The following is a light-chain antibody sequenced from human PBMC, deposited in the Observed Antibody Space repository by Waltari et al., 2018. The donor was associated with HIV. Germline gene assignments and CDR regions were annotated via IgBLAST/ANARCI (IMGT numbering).Light chain of an antibody. V-gene: IGLV3-21*04. Sequence: SYVLTQSPSVPVAPGKTARITCGGNNIGSKSVHWYQQKPGQAPVLVIYYDSDRPSGCPERFSGSNSGNTAALTISRVEAGDEAEYYCQVWDSSRGVVFGGGTRLTVL. CDR2: YDS. J-gene: IGLJ2*01. CDR3: QVWDSSRGVV. CDR1: NIGSKS.